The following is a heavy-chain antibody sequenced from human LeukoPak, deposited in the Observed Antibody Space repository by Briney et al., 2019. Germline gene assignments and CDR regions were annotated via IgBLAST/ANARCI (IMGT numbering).Heavy chain of an antibody. CDR2: ISGSGGST. D-gene: IGHD3-10*01. CDR3: AKDRGTMVRGENWFAC. Sequence: GGSLRLSCAASGFTFSSYALSWVRQAPGKGLEWVSAISGSGGSTYYADSVRGRFNIPRENYKNTLYLQINRVRAEDTAVYYCAKDRGTMVRGENWFACWDQGTLVTVSS. CDR1: GFTFSSYA. J-gene: IGHJ5*01. V-gene: IGHV3-23*01.